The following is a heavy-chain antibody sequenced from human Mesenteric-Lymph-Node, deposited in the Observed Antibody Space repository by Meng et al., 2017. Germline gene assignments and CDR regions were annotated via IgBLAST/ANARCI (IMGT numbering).Heavy chain of an antibody. CDR1: GFTFSSYS. J-gene: IGHJ6*02. CDR2: ISSSSSYV. Sequence: GGSLRLSCAASGFTFSSYSMNWVRQAPGKGLEWVSSISSSSSYVNYADSVKGRFTISRDNANNSLYLQMNSLRVEDTAVYYCARVGCRGGSCSSRGLFYYGMDVWGQGSTVTVSS. D-gene: IGHD2-15*01. V-gene: IGHV3-21*01. CDR3: ARVGCRGGSCSSRGLFYYGMDV.